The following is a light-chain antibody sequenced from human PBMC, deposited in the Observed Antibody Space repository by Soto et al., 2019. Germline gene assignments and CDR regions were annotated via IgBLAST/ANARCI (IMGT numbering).Light chain of an antibody. V-gene: IGKV1-39*01. CDR2: AAS. CDR1: QSISSY. CDR3: QQLNSYPRVT. Sequence: DIQMTQSPSSLSASVGERVTITCRASQSISSYLNWYQQKPGKAPKLLIYAASSLQSGVPSRFSGSGSGTDFTLTINSLQPEDFATYYCQQLNSYPRVTFGQGTRLEIK. J-gene: IGKJ5*01.